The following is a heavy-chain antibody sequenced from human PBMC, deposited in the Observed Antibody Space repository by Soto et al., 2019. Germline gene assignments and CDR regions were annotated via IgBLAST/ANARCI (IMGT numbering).Heavy chain of an antibody. V-gene: IGHV3-66*01. CDR3: ARDRTYKGV. Sequence: ELQLVASGGGLVQPGGSLRLSCAASGFTVSNNYVRWVRQAPGKGLEWVSPIFSNGDTRYADSGKGRFTIARDSSSNTLYLQMNSLRVEDSVSYYCARDRTYKGVRGQGIQVTVSS. D-gene: IGHD1-1*01. CDR1: GFTVSNNY. J-gene: IGHJ4*02. CDR2: IFSNGDT.